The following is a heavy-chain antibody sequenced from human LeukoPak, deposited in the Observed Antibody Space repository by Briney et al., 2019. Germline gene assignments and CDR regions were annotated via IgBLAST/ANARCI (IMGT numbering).Heavy chain of an antibody. CDR1: GFTFSSYA. J-gene: IGHJ4*02. D-gene: IGHD1-7*01. V-gene: IGHV3-23*01. CDR3: ASRTRFDY. CDR2: ISGSSGTL. Sequence: PGGSLRLSCAASGFTFSSYAMSWVRQAPGKGLEWVSAISGSSGTLLYADSVRGRFTISRDNSKNMLFLQMNSLRVEDTALYYCASRTRFDYWGQGTPVTVSS.